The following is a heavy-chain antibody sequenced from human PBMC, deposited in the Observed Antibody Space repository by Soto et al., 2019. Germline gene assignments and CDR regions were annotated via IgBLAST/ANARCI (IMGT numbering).Heavy chain of an antibody. J-gene: IGHJ2*01. D-gene: IGHD2-15*01. CDR2: IHHSGST. CDR1: GGSVSSGTYY. Sequence: QVQLQESGPGLVKPSETLSLTCTVSGGSVSSGTYYWSWVRQPPGEGLQYIGYIHHSGSTNYNPSLNSRVSTSVDTSKNQFSLKLSSVTAADTAVYYCARRSFVGWYFDLWGRGTLVTVSS. CDR3: ARRSFVGWYFDL. V-gene: IGHV4-61*01.